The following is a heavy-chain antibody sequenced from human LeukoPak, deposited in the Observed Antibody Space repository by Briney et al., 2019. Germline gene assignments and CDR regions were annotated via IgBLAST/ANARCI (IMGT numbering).Heavy chain of an antibody. D-gene: IGHD3-10*01. Sequence: ASVEVSCKASGGTFSSYTISWVRQAPGQGLEWMGRIIPILGIANYAQKFQGRVTITADKSTSTAYMELSSLRSEDTAVYYCARDMVRGVITGYYFDYWGQGTLVTVSS. CDR3: ARDMVRGVITGYYFDY. J-gene: IGHJ4*02. CDR1: GGTFSSYT. CDR2: IIPILGIA. V-gene: IGHV1-69*04.